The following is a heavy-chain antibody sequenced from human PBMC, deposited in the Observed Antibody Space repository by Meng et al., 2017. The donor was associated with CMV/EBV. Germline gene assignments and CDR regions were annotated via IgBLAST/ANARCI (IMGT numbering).Heavy chain of an antibody. CDR3: ARHGLRVMELYFDY. V-gene: IGHV4-39*01. CDR1: GGSISSSSYY. CDR2: IYYSGST. D-gene: IGHD1-7*01. Sequence: GSLRLSCTVSGGSISSSSYYWGWIRQPPGKGLEWFGSIYYSGSTYYNPSLKSRVTISVDTSKNQFSLKLSSVTAADTAVYYCARHGLRVMELYFDYWGQGTLVTVSS. J-gene: IGHJ4*02.